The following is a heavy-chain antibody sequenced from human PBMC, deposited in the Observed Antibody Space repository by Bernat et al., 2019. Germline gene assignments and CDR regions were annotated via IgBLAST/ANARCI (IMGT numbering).Heavy chain of an antibody. V-gene: IGHV6-1*01. CDR1: GDSVSSNTAA. Sequence: VQLQQSGPGLVKPSQTLSLTCAISGDSVSSNTAAWNWIRQSPSRGLEWLGRTYYRSKWYYDYPLSVKSRITINADTSKNQFSLQLNSVTPDDTAVYYCARGSPQCSGGRCYSEYNWFDPWGQGTLVTVSS. CDR3: ARGSPQCSGGRCYSEYNWFDP. CDR2: TYYRSKWYY. D-gene: IGHD2-15*01. J-gene: IGHJ5*02.